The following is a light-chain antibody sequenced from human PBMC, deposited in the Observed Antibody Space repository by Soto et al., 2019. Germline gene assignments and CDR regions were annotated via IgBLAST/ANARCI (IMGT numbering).Light chain of an antibody. CDR2: AAS. J-gene: IGKJ1*01. CDR3: QQSHSIPWT. CDR1: LTISSY. Sequence: DIKMSQSPSALSAFVGDRVTIACRASLTISSYLNWYQQKSGKAPKLLISAASSLESGVPPRFSGSGSGTDFTLTITSLQPEDFATYYCQQSHSIPWTFGQGTKVDI. V-gene: IGKV1-39*01.